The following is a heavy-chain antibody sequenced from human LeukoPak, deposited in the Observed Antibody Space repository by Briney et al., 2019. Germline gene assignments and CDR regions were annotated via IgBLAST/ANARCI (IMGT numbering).Heavy chain of an antibody. CDR3: ARGYCSGGNCQSPFGF. CDR2: IDSDGSST. D-gene: IGHD2-15*01. CDR1: GFTFSNYW. V-gene: IGHV3-74*01. Sequence: QPGGSLRLSCAASGFTFSNYWMHWVRQAPGKGLVWVSHIDSDGSSTKYADSVKGRFTISRDNAKNTLYLQMNSLRAEDTAVYYCARGYCSGGNCQSPFGFWGQGTLVTVSS. J-gene: IGHJ4*02.